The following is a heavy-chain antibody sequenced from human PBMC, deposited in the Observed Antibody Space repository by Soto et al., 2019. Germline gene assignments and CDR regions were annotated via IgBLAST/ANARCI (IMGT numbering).Heavy chain of an antibody. CDR2: IYHGGTT. J-gene: IGHJ4*01. V-gene: IGHV4-38-2*01. CDR1: GGSFSGYY. D-gene: IGHD6-19*01. Sequence: SETLSLTCAVYGGSFSGYYWAWIRQPPGKGPEWIASIYHGGTTFYNPSLKSRITISVDTSNNQFSLKLTSVTAADTAVYYCARVHVMVVAGSTFDYWGHGTLVTVSS. CDR3: ARVHVMVVAGSTFDY.